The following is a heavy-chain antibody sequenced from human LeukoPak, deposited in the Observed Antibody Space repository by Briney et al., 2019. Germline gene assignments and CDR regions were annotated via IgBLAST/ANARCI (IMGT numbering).Heavy chain of an antibody. V-gene: IGHV3-30*04. CDR2: ISYDGSNK. CDR3: AKDGTCSSASCYRFDP. J-gene: IGHJ5*02. D-gene: IGHD2-2*01. Sequence: PGGSLRLSCAASGFTFSNYAMHWVRQAPGKGLEWVAVISYDGSNKYYADSVKGRFTISRDNSKNTLYLQMNSLRTGDTAVYYCAKDGTCSSASCYRFDPWGQGTLVTVSS. CDR1: GFTFSNYA.